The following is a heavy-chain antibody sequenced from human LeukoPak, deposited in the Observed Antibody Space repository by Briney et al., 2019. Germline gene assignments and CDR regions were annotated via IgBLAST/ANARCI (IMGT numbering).Heavy chain of an antibody. CDR3: AKEGPGGGGYFDV. CDR1: GFTFSSYI. J-gene: IGHJ4*02. Sequence: GGSLRLSCAASGFTFSSYIMSWVRQAPGKGLEWVSLIGGSGDSTYYADSVKGRFTISGDNSKNTLYLRMNSLRADDTAVYYCAKEGPGGGGYFDVWGQGTLVTVSS. V-gene: IGHV3-23*01. D-gene: IGHD3-16*01. CDR2: IGGSGDST.